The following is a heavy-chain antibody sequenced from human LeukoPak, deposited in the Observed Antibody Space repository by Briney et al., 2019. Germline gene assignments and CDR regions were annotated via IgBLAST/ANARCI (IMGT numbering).Heavy chain of an antibody. CDR3: ARDGTSYDILTGYPYYYYYYYMDV. D-gene: IGHD3-9*01. CDR2: IYYSGSN. V-gene: IGHV4-59*11. CDR1: GGSISSHY. Sequence: SETLSLTCTVSGGSISSHYWSWIRQPPGKGLEWIGYIYYSGSNNYNPSLKSRVTISVDTSKNQFSLKLSSVTAADTAVYYCARDGTSYDILTGYPYYYYYYYMDVWGKGTTVTVSS. J-gene: IGHJ6*03.